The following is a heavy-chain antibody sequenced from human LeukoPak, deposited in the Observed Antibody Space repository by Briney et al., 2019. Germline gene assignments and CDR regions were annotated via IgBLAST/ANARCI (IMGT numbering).Heavy chain of an antibody. D-gene: IGHD6-19*01. V-gene: IGHV1-69*06. CDR3: ARGAGSDNYYYYYYMDV. J-gene: IGHJ6*03. CDR2: IIPIFGTA. Sequence: GASVKVSCKASGGTFSSYAISWVRQAPGQGLEWMGGIIPIFGTANYAQKFQGRVTITADKSTSTAYMELSSLRSEDTAVYYCARGAGSDNYYYYYYMDVWGKGTTVTVSS. CDR1: GGTFSSYA.